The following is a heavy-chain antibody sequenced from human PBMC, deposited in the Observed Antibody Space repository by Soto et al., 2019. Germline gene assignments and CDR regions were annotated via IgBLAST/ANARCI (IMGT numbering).Heavy chain of an antibody. CDR2: IDPSDSYT. CDR1: GYSFPSYW. Sequence: GESPKTPCQGSGYSFPSYWLSWVRQMPGKGLEWMGKIDPSDSYTNYSPSYQRHVTISADKSISTAYLQWSSLKAADTAMYYCARQNHSSSWTHWFDPWGQGTLVTVSS. V-gene: IGHV5-10-1*01. J-gene: IGHJ5*02. CDR3: ARQNHSSSWTHWFDP. D-gene: IGHD6-13*01.